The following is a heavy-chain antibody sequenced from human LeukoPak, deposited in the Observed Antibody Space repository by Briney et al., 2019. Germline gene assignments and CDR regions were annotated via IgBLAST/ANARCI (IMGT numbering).Heavy chain of an antibody. CDR3: ASDDYGDYRAFDY. CDR1: GGSFSGYY. D-gene: IGHD4-17*01. Sequence: PSETLSLTCAVYGGSFSGYYWSWIRQPPGKGLEWIGEINHSGSTNYNPSPKSRVTISVDTSKNQFSLKLSSVTAADTAVYYCASDDYGDYRAFDYWGQGTLVTVSS. CDR2: INHSGST. V-gene: IGHV4-34*01. J-gene: IGHJ4*02.